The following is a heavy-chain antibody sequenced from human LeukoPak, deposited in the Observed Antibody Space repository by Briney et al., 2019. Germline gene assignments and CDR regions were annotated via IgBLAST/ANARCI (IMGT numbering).Heavy chain of an antibody. CDR2: ISGSGGST. CDR3: AELGITMIGGV. J-gene: IGHJ6*04. D-gene: IGHD3-10*02. V-gene: IGHV3-23*01. Sequence: PGGSLRLSCAASGFTFSTYAMTWVRQAPGKGLEWVSAISGSGGSTYYADSVKGRFTISRDNSKNTLYLQTNSLRAEDTAVYYCAELGITMIGGVWGKGTTVTISS. CDR1: GFTFSTYA.